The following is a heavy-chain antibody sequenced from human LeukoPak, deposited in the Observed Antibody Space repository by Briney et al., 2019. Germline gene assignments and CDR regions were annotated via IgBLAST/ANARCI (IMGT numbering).Heavy chain of an antibody. CDR1: GYSISSGYY. V-gene: IGHV4-38-2*02. J-gene: IGHJ4*02. Sequence: PSETLSLTCTVSGYSISSGYYWGWIRPPPGKGLEWIGSIYHSGSTYYNPSLKSRVTISVDTSKNQFSLKLSSVTAADTAVYYCASGKPHYFDYWGQGTLVTVSS. CDR3: ASGKPHYFDY. CDR2: IYHSGST.